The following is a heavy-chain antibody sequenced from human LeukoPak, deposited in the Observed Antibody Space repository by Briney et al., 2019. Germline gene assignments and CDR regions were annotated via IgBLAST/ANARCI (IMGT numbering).Heavy chain of an antibody. D-gene: IGHD2-21*01. CDR1: GGSISSYY. V-gene: IGHV4-59*01. CDR2: IYYSGST. Sequence: PSETLSLTCTVSGGSISSYYWSWIRQPPGKGLEWIGYIYYSGSTNYNPSLNSRVTISVDTSKNQFSLKLSSVTAADTAVYYCARALLARGFDYWGQGTLVTVSS. CDR3: ARALLARGFDY. J-gene: IGHJ4*02.